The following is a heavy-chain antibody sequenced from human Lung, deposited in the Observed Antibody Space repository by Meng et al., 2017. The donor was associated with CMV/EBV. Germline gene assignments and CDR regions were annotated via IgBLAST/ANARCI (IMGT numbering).Heavy chain of an antibody. Sequence: GPVKPPTATPSPCAIPGGMFSSNSAAWHWIRQPPSGGLEWLGRTYYRSKWCHEYAVSVKRRITISPDTPKNQFSLQRNSMTPEDTAVYYCERGINGGCGDWGQGTLVTVSS. D-gene: IGHD4-23*01. CDR2: TYYRSKWCH. CDR3: ERGINGGCGD. J-gene: IGHJ4*02. V-gene: IGHV6-1*01. CDR1: GGMFSSNSAA.